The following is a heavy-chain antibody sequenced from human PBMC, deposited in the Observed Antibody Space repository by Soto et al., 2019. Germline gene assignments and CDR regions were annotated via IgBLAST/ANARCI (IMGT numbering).Heavy chain of an antibody. V-gene: IGHV3-23*01. CDR2: ISGSGGST. Sequence: EVQLLESGGGLVQPGGSLRLSCAASGFTFSSYAMRWVRQAPVKGLEWVSAISGSGGSTYYADSVKGRFTISRDNSKNTLYLQMNSLRAADTAVYYCARRGSGSYDDYWGQGTLVTVSS. CDR1: GFTFSSYA. J-gene: IGHJ4*02. D-gene: IGHD1-26*01. CDR3: ARRGSGSYDDY.